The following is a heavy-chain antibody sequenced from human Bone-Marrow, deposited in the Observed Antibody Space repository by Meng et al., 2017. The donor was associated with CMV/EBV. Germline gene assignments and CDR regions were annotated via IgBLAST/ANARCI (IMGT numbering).Heavy chain of an antibody. D-gene: IGHD6-19*01. CDR3: ARDPNAVLAVAGTGGWFDP. CDR2: ISYDGSNK. V-gene: IGHV3-30*04. J-gene: IGHJ5*02. CDR1: GFTFSSYA. Sequence: GGSLKISCAASGFTFSSYAMHWVRQAPGKGLAWVAVISYDGSNKYYADSVKGRFTISRDNSKNTLYLQMNSLRAEDTAVYYCARDPNAVLAVAGTGGWFDPWGQGTLVTVSS.